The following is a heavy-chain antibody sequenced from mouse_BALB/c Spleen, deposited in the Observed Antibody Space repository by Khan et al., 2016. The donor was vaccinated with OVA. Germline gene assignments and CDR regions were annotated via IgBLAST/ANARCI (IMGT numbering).Heavy chain of an antibody. CDR3: ASVYGGSFGY. CDR2: ISYSGKT. CDR1: GYSITSDYA. V-gene: IGHV3-2*02. J-gene: IGHJ2*02. D-gene: IGHD1-1*01. Sequence: QLEESGPGLVKPSQSLSLTCTVTGYSITSDYAWNWIRQFPGNKLEWMGFISYSGKTKYNPSLKSRFSITRDTSKNQFFLQLNSVTTDDTATYYCASVYGGSFGYWGQGTSLTVSS.